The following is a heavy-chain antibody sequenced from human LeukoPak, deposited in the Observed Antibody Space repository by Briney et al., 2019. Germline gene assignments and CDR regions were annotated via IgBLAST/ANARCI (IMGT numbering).Heavy chain of an antibody. CDR1: GGSFSGYY. J-gene: IGHJ4*02. Sequence: SETLSLTCAVYGGSFSGYYWSWIRQPPGKGLEWIGEINHSGSTNYNPSLKSRVTISVDTSKNQFSLKLSSVTAADTAVYYCARWQQQPYYFDYWGQGTLVTVSS. CDR2: INHSGST. D-gene: IGHD6-13*01. V-gene: IGHV4-34*01. CDR3: ARWQQQPYYFDY.